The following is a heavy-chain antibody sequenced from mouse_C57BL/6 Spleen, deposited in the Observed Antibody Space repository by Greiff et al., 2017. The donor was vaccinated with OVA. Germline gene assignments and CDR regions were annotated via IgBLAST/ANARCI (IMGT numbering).Heavy chain of an antibody. Sequence: QVQLKQSGAELVRPGASVTLSCKASGYTFTDYEMHWVKQTPVHGLEWIGAIDPETGGTAYNQKFKGKAILTADKSSSTAYMELRSLTSEDSAVYYCTRGYQGHYFDYWGQGTTLTVSS. CDR2: IDPETGGT. CDR3: TRGYQGHYFDY. V-gene: IGHV1-15*01. J-gene: IGHJ2*01. CDR1: GYTFTDYE. D-gene: IGHD1-2*01.